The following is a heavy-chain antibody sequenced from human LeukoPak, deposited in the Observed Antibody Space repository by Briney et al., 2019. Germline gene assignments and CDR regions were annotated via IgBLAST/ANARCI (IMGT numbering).Heavy chain of an antibody. CDR3: AALRLGVAARPADY. J-gene: IGHJ4*02. V-gene: IGHV1-18*01. CDR2: ISAYNGNT. D-gene: IGHD6-6*01. Sequence: ASVKVSCKASGYTFTSYGISWVRQAPGQGLEWMGWISAYNGNTNYAQKFQERVTITRDMSTSTAYMELSSLRSEDTAVYYCAALRLGVAARPADYWGQGTLVTVSS. CDR1: GYTFTSYG.